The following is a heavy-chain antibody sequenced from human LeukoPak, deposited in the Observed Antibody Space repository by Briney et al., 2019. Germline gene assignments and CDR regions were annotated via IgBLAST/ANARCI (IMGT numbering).Heavy chain of an antibody. CDR2: ISGDGHST. V-gene: IGHV3-43*02. D-gene: IGHD3-10*01. Sequence: GGSLRLSCAASGFSFDDYAMDWGRQAPGEGLEWVSLISGDGHSTYYADSVKGRFSIIRDNRKTSLYLQMNTLRTEDTALYYCAKGVVGPRMVYFDCWGQGTLVTVSS. CDR3: AKGVVGPRMVYFDC. J-gene: IGHJ4*02. CDR1: GFSFDDYA.